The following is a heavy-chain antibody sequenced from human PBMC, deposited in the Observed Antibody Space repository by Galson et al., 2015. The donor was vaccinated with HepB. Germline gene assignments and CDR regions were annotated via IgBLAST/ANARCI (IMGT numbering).Heavy chain of an antibody. CDR1: GFTFNSYA. Sequence: SLRLSCAASGFTFNSYAMHWVRQAPGKGLEYVSAISSNGGSTYYADSVKGRFTISRDNSKNTLYLQMSSLRAEDTAVYYCVKDLGSAAAPFDYWGQGTLVTVSS. V-gene: IGHV3-64D*06. CDR3: VKDLGSAAAPFDY. D-gene: IGHD6-13*01. CDR2: ISSNGGST. J-gene: IGHJ4*02.